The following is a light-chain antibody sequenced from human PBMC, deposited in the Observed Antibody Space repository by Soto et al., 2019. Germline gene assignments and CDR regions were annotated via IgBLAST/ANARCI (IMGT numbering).Light chain of an antibody. Sequence: EIVLTQSPATLSLSPGERATLSCRASQSVSSYLAWYQQKPGQAPRLLIYDASNRATGIPARFSGSGSGTDFTLTISILEPEDFAVYYCQQRSNWSYTFCQGTKLEIK. CDR3: QQRSNWSYT. CDR2: DAS. V-gene: IGKV3-11*01. J-gene: IGKJ2*01. CDR1: QSVSSY.